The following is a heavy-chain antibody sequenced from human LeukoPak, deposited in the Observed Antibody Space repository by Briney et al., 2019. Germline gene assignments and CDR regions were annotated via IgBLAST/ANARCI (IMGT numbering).Heavy chain of an antibody. CDR1: GGTFSSYA. J-gene: IGHJ6*02. D-gene: IGHD5-18*01. V-gene: IGHV1-2*06. CDR2: INPNSGGT. Sequence: ASVKVSCKASGGTFSSYAISWVRQAPGQGLEWMGRINPNSGGTNYAQKFQGRVTMTRDTSISTAYMELSRLRSDDTAVYYCARVPLLTAMVTGGYYYYYGMDVWGQGTTVTVSS. CDR3: ARVPLLTAMVTGGYYYYYGMDV.